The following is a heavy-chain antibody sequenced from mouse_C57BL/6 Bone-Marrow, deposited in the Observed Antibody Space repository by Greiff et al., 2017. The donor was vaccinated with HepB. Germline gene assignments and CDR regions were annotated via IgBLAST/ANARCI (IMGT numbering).Heavy chain of an antibody. CDR2: IRNKANNHAT. CDR3: TRARGNYWFAY. D-gene: IGHD2-1*01. CDR1: GFTFSDAW. J-gene: IGHJ3*01. Sequence: EVKVEESGGGLVQPGGSMKLSCAASGFTFSDAWMDWVRQSPEKGLEWVAEIRNKANNHATYYAESVKGRFTISRDDSKSSVYLQMNSVRAEDTGIYYCTRARGNYWFAYWGQGTLVTVSA. V-gene: IGHV6-6*01.